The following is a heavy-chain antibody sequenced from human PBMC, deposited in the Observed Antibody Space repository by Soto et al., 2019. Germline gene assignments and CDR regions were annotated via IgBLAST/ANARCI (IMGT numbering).Heavy chain of an antibody. CDR1: GGSFSGYY. CDR3: ARRNGWFGELPENYYYYGMDV. Sequence: ETLSLTCAVYGGSFSGYYWSWIRQPPGKGLEWIGEINHSGSTNYNPSLKSRVTISVDTSKNQFSLKLSSVTAADTAVYYCARRNGWFGELPENYYYYGMDVWGQGTTVTVSS. CDR2: INHSGST. V-gene: IGHV4-34*01. D-gene: IGHD3-10*01. J-gene: IGHJ6*02.